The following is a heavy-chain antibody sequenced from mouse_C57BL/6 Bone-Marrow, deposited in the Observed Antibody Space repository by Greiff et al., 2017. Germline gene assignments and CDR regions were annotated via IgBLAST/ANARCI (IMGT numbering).Heavy chain of an antibody. Sequence: QVQLQQSGPELVKPGASVKISCKASGYAFSSSWMNWVKQRPGKGLEWIGRIYPGDGDTNYNGKFKGKATLTADKSSSTAHMQLSSLTSEDSAVYFCARSYHDVWGTGTTVTVSS. CDR1: GYAFSSSW. V-gene: IGHV1-82*01. J-gene: IGHJ1*03. CDR2: IYPGDGDT. CDR3: ARSYHDV. D-gene: IGHD2-10*01.